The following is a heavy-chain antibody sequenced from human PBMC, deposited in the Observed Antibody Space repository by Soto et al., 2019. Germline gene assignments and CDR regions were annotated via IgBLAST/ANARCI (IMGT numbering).Heavy chain of an antibody. V-gene: IGHV3-23*01. Sequence: EVQLLASGGGLVQPGGSLRLSGAASGFTFSSYAMSCVRQAPGKGLEWVSAISGSGGSTYYADSVKGRFTISRDNSKNTLYLQMNSLRAEDTAVYYCAAGDSSGYYTTMFDYWGQGTLVTVSS. CDR1: GFTFSSYA. J-gene: IGHJ4*02. CDR3: AAGDSSGYYTTMFDY. CDR2: ISGSGGST. D-gene: IGHD3-22*01.